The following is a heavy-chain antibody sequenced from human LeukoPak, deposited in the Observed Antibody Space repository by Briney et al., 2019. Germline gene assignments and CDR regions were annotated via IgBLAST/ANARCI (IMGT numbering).Heavy chain of an antibody. D-gene: IGHD3-3*01. V-gene: IGHV3-20*04. Sequence: GGSLRLSCAASGFASGFTFDDYGMNWVRQVPGKGLEWVSGISRDGGRTGYADSVQGRFTISRDNSRNSLHLQMNSLRVEDTAFYYCVKDSNYDFWSGYYKGFDNWGQGTLVTVSS. CDR2: ISRDGGRT. CDR1: GFTFDDYG. J-gene: IGHJ4*02. CDR3: VKDSNYDFWSGYYKGFDN.